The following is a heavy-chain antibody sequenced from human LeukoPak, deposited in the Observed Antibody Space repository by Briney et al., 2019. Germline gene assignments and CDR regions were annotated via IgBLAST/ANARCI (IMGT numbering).Heavy chain of an antibody. CDR2: IIPFFDTT. CDR1: RDTFSYYA. CDR3: ARAYCSGGSCYSDFDY. Sequence: ASVKVSCKASRDTFSYYAFNWVRQAPGQGLEWMGRIIPFFDTTNYAQKFQDRVTITADESTSTAYMEMSSLRSEDTAVYYCARAYCSGGSCYSDFDYWGQGTLVTVSS. J-gene: IGHJ4*02. V-gene: IGHV1-69*13. D-gene: IGHD2-15*01.